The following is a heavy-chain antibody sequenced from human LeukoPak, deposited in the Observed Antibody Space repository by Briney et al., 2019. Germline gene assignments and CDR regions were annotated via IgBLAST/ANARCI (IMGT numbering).Heavy chain of an antibody. CDR1: GFPVSSNY. J-gene: IGHJ4*02. CDR3: AKDRGSGYDVLDY. Sequence: PGGPLRLSCAASGFPVSSNYVTWVRQAPGKGLEWVSVIYSGGNTYYADSVKGRFTISRDNSKNTVYLQLSSLRAEDTAVYYCAKDRGSGYDVLDYWGQGTLVTVSS. D-gene: IGHD5-12*01. V-gene: IGHV3-53*01. CDR2: IYSGGNT.